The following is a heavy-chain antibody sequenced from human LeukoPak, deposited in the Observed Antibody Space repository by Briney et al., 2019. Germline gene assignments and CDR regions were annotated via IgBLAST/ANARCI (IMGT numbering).Heavy chain of an antibody. CDR3: ARGRYYYDSSGYYHPHLDY. J-gene: IGHJ4*02. V-gene: IGHV5-51*01. Sequence: GESLKISCKGSGYSFTSNWIGWVRQMPGKGLEWMGIIYPGDSDTRYSPSLQGQVTISADKSISTAYLQWSSLKASDTAMYYCARGRYYYDSSGYYHPHLDYWGQGTLVTVSS. D-gene: IGHD3-22*01. CDR1: GYSFTSNW. CDR2: IYPGDSDT.